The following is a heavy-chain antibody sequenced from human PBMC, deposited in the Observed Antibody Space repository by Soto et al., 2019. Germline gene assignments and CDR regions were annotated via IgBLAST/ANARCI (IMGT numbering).Heavy chain of an antibody. CDR2: ISAYNGNT. Sequence: GASVKVSCKASDYTFTSYGISWVRQAPGQGLEWMGWISAYNGNTNYAQKLQGRVTMTTDTSTSTAYMELRSLRSDDTAVYYCARSITIFGVVISGVYYFDYWGQGTLVTVSS. J-gene: IGHJ4*02. D-gene: IGHD3-3*01. CDR3: ARSITIFGVVISGVYYFDY. CDR1: DYTFTSYG. V-gene: IGHV1-18*01.